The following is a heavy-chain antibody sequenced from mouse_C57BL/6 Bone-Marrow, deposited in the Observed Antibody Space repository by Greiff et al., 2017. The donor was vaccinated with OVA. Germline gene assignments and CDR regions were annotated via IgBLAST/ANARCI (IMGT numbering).Heavy chain of an antibody. CDR1: GYAFSSSW. CDR3: ARKLTGTGLAY. Sequence: QVQLQQSGPELVKPGASVKISCKASGYAFSSSWMNWVKQRPGKGLEWIGRIYPGDGDTNYNGKFKGKATLTADKSSSTAYMQLSSLTSEDSAVYFCARKLTGTGLAYWGQGTLVTVSA. CDR2: IYPGDGDT. J-gene: IGHJ3*01. V-gene: IGHV1-82*01. D-gene: IGHD4-1*01.